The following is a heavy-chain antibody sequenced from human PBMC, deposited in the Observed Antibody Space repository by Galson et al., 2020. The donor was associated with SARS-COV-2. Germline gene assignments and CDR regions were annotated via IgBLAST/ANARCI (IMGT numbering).Heavy chain of an antibody. CDR3: ARCEETAMANLFDY. CDR1: GGSVSRGSYY. J-gene: IGHJ4*02. CDR2: IYYSGSI. Sequence: ASETLSLTCTVSGGSVSRGSYYWSWIRQPPGKGLEWIGYIYYSGSINYNPSLKSRVTISVDTSKNQFSLTLSSVTAADTAVYYCARCEETAMANLFDYWGQGTLVTVSS. V-gene: IGHV4-61*01. D-gene: IGHD5-18*01.